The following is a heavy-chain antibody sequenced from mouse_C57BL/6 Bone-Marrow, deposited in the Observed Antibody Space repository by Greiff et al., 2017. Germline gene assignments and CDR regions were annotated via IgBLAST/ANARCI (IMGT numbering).Heavy chain of an antibody. CDR3: ARRDDGYPPWFAY. D-gene: IGHD2-3*01. CDR1: GYTFTSYW. V-gene: IGHV1-7*01. J-gene: IGHJ3*01. Sequence: VKLMESGAELAKPGASVKLSCKASGYTFTSYWMHWVKQRPGQGLEWIGYINPSSGYTKYNQKFKDKATLTADKSSSTAYMQLSSLTYEDSAVYYCARRDDGYPPWFAYWGQGTLVTVSA. CDR2: INPSSGYT.